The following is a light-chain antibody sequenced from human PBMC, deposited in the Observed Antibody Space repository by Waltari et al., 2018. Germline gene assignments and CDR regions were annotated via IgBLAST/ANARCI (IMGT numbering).Light chain of an antibody. V-gene: IGLV1-47*01. Sequence: QSVLTQPPSASGTPGQTVTITCSGSTSHLGSSYSYWYQQLPGKTPKLLLYRNDQRPSGVPDRFSGSKSETSAALAITGLRAEDEADYYCGARDDSVTGPWVFGGGTRLTVL. J-gene: IGLJ3*02. CDR2: RND. CDR3: GARDDSVTGPWV. CDR1: TSHLGSSY.